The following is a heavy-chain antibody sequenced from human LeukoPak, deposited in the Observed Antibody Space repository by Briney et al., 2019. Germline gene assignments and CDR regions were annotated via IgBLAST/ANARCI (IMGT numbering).Heavy chain of an antibody. CDR2: ISGDGGST. CDR3: ARGQLADDQ. Sequence: PGGSLRLSCAASGFTFDDYAMHWVRQAPGKGLEWVSLISGDGGSTYYADSVKGRFTISRDNSKNSLYLQMNSLRVEDTAVYYCARGQLADDQWGQGALVTVSS. V-gene: IGHV3-43*02. D-gene: IGHD2-15*01. CDR1: GFTFDDYA. J-gene: IGHJ4*02.